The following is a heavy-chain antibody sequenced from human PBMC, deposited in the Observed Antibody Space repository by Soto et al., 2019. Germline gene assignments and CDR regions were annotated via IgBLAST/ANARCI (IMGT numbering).Heavy chain of an antibody. CDR3: AGRYCTNGVCYTNYYYYMDV. Sequence: EVQLLESGGGLVQPGGSLRLSCAASGFTFSSYALSWVRQAPGKGLEWVSTITTSGGNTYYADSVKGRFTISRDNSKNTLYLQMNSLRAEDTAVYYCAGRYCTNGVCYTNYYYYMDVWGNGTTVTVSS. V-gene: IGHV3-23*01. D-gene: IGHD2-8*01. CDR1: GFTFSSYA. J-gene: IGHJ6*03. CDR2: ITTSGGNT.